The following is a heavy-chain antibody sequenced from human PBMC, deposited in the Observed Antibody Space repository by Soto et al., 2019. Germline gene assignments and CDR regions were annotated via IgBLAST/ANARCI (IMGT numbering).Heavy chain of an antibody. J-gene: IGHJ4*02. CDR2: IIPIFGTA. D-gene: IGHD2-8*01. CDR1: GGTFSSYA. Sequence: QVQLVQSGAEVKKPGSSVKVSCKASGGTFSSYAISWVRQAPGQGLEWMGGIIPIFGTANYAQKFQGRVTITAAESTSTAYMELSSLRSEDTAVYYCASRDPMVYGSPFTGFDYWGQGTLVTVSS. V-gene: IGHV1-69*01. CDR3: ASRDPMVYGSPFTGFDY.